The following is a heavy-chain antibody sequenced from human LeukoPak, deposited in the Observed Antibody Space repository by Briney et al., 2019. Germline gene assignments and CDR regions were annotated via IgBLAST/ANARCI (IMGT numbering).Heavy chain of an antibody. V-gene: IGHV4-59*01. J-gene: IGHJ3*02. D-gene: IGHD1-7*01. CDR3: ARDTGNYPHVAFDI. CDR2: IYYSGST. CDR1: GGSISSYY. Sequence: SETLSLTCTVSGGSISSYYWSWIRQPPGKGLEWIGYIYYSGSTNYNPSLKSRVTISVDTSKNQFSLKLSSVTAADTAVYYCARDTGNYPHVAFDIWGHGTMVTVSS.